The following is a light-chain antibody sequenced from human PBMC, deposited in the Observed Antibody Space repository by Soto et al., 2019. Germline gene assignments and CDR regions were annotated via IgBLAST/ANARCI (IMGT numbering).Light chain of an antibody. Sequence: QSVLTQPASVSGSPGQSITISCTGTRSDIGGYNYVSWYQHHPGKAPKLLIYEVNTRPSGVSSRFFGSKSGNTASLTISGLQAEDEADYYCSSYTSSTSSVFGSGTKVTVL. J-gene: IGLJ1*01. CDR3: SSYTSSTSSV. V-gene: IGLV2-14*01. CDR1: RSDIGGYNY. CDR2: EVN.